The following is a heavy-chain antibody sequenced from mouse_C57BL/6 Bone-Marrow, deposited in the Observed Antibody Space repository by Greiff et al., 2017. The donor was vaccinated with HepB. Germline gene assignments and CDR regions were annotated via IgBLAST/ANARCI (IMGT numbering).Heavy chain of an antibody. V-gene: IGHV1-59*01. J-gene: IGHJ2*01. CDR1: GYTFTSYW. CDR3: ARRGGFDY. Sequence: VQLQQPGAELVRPGTSVKLSCKASGYTFTSYWMHWVKQRPGQGLEWIGVIDPSDSYTNYNQKFKGKATLTVDTSSSTAYMQLSSLTSEDSAVYSCARRGGFDYWGQGTTLTVSS. CDR2: IDPSDSYT.